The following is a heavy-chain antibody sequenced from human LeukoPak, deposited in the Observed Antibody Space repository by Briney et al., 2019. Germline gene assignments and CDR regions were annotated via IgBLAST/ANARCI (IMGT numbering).Heavy chain of an antibody. J-gene: IGHJ4*02. CDR1: GFTFSNYA. D-gene: IGHD3-10*01. CDR2: ISHDRSNN. Sequence: GGSLRLSCAASGFTFSNYAMHWARQAPGKGLEWVAFISHDRSNNCHADSVKGRFTISRDNSKNTLYLQMNSLTDEDTAAYYCARDLSGSYMSDYWGQGTLVTVSS. CDR3: ARDLSGSYMSDY. V-gene: IGHV3-30-3*01.